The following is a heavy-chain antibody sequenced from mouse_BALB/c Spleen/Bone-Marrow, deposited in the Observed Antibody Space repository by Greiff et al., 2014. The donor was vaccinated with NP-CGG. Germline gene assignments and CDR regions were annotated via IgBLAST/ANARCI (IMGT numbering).Heavy chain of an antibody. Sequence: VQLQQSGAELVMPGASVKVSCKASGHTFTDYWMHWVKQRPGQGLEWIGAIDTSDSYTSYNQKFKGKATLTVDESSSTAYMQLSGLTSEDSAVYYCARSDYRYDPFAYWGQGTLVTVSA. V-gene: IGHV1-69*01. CDR2: IDTSDSYT. J-gene: IGHJ3*01. CDR3: ARSDYRYDPFAY. CDR1: GHTFTDYW. D-gene: IGHD2-14*01.